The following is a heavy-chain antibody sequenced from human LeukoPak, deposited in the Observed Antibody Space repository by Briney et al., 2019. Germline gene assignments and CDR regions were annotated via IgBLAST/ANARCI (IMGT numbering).Heavy chain of an antibody. CDR1: GFTFSGST. D-gene: IGHD5-24*01. V-gene: IGHV3-73*01. CDR2: IRDKANNYAT. Sequence: PGGSLRLSCAASGFTFSGSTMHWVRQASGKGPEWIGRIRDKANNYATAYAASVKGRFTISRDDSKNTVYLQMNSLKTEDTAVYYCTQPSGVEGNFWGQGTLVTVSS. CDR3: TQPSGVEGNF. J-gene: IGHJ4*02.